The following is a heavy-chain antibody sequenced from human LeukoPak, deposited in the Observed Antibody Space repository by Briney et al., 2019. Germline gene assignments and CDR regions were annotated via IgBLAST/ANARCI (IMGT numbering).Heavy chain of an antibody. CDR2: VKSKTDGGTT. Sequence: PWGSLRLSCVGSGFTFTNAWMAWVRQTAGKGLEWVGRVKSKTDGGTTDYAAPVRGRFTISRDDSKNTVYLELNSLRTEDTAVYYCVFDSSFWGQGTLVTVSS. J-gene: IGHJ4*02. V-gene: IGHV3-15*01. CDR3: VFDSSF. CDR1: GFTFTNAW. D-gene: IGHD3-22*01.